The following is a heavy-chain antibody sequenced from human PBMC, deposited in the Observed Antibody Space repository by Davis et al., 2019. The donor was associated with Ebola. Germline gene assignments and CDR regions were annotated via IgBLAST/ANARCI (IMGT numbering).Heavy chain of an antibody. CDR3: ARDDARGYDSAFDY. CDR1: GYTFTSYG. CDR2: INPNSGGT. D-gene: IGHD5-12*01. J-gene: IGHJ4*02. V-gene: IGHV1-2*06. Sequence: ASVKVSCKASGYTFTSYGISWVRQAPGQGLEWMGRINPNSGGTNYAQKFQGRVTMTRDTSISTAYMELSRLRSDDTAVYYCARDDARGYDSAFDYWGQGTLVTVSS.